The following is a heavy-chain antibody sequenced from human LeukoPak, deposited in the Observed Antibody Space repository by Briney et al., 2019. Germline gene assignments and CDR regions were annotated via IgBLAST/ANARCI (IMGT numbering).Heavy chain of an antibody. V-gene: IGHV1-18*01. J-gene: IGHJ4*02. CDR3: AREGFHGRELFPMFDY. D-gene: IGHD3-10*01. CDR1: GYTFTNYG. CDR2: ISAYNGNT. Sequence: GASVKVSCKASGYTFTNYGISWVRQAPGQGLEWMGWISAYNGNTHYAQNLQGRVTMTTDTSTSTAYMELKSLRSDDTAVYYCAREGFHGRELFPMFDYWGQGTLVTVSS.